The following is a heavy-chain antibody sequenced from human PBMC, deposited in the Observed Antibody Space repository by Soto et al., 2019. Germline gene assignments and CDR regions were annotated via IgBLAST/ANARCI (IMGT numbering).Heavy chain of an antibody. CDR2: IIPIFGTA. CDR1: GGTFSSYA. CDR3: ASGWGSGSYYRKTIGYYYGMDG. Sequence: SVKVSCKASGGTFSSYAISWVRQAPGQGLEWMGGIIPIFGTANYAQKFQGRVTITADESTSTAYMELSSLRSEDTAVYYCASGWGSGSYYRKTIGYYYGMDGWGQGNTVVVSS. D-gene: IGHD3-10*01. V-gene: IGHV1-69*13. J-gene: IGHJ6*02.